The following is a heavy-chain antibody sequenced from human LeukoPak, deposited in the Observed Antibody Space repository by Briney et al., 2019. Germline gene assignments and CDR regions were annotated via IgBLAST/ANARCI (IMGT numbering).Heavy chain of an antibody. Sequence: GASVKVSCKASGYTFSSYGISWVRQAPGQGLEWMAWISAYNGKTNFARKFRGRVTMTTDTSTSTAYMELRSLRSDDTAVYYCARESSGYDSAIDYWGQGTLVTVSS. J-gene: IGHJ4*02. CDR3: ARESSGYDSAIDY. CDR1: GYTFSSYG. V-gene: IGHV1-18*01. CDR2: ISAYNGKT. D-gene: IGHD5-12*01.